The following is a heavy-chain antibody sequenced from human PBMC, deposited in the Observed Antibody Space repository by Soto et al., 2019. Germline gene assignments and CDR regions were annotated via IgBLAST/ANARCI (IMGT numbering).Heavy chain of an antibody. CDR1: GFSFSSYA. V-gene: IGHV3-30-3*01. J-gene: IGHJ5*02. D-gene: IGHD6-19*01. Sequence: QVRLVESGGGVVQPGRSLRHSCTASGFSFSSYAMYWFRQPPGKGLEGVAVISHDGIKKHYADSVKGRVTVSRDNSNPSLDLYLNSLRGEDTAMYYCARDKYSSDYFVKWFEPWGQGTLVTVSS. CDR2: ISHDGIKK. CDR3: ARDKYSSDYFVKWFEP.